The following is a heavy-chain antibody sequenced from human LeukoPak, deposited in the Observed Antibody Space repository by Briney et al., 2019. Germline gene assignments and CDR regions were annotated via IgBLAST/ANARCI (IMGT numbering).Heavy chain of an antibody. CDR2: INPNSGGT. Sequence: ASVKVSCKASGYTFTGYYMSRVRHAPGPGLEWMGWINPNSGGTNYAQKFQGWVTMTMDTSISTAYMELSRLRSDDTAVYYCARGVRTAMVPFDYWGQGTLVTVSS. CDR1: GYTFTGYY. J-gene: IGHJ4*02. V-gene: IGHV1-2*04. CDR3: ARGVRTAMVPFDY. D-gene: IGHD5-18*01.